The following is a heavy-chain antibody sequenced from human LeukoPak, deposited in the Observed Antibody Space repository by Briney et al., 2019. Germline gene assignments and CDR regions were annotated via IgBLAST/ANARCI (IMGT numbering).Heavy chain of an antibody. CDR3: ARDPEMAAIMDYFDY. J-gene: IGHJ4*02. V-gene: IGHV3-7*01. Sequence: PGGSLRLSCAASGFTFSSYSMSWVRQAPGKGLEWVANIKEDGSEKNYVDSVKGRFTISRDNAKNSLYLQMNSLRAEDTAVYYCARDPEMAAIMDYFDYWGQGTLVTVSS. CDR2: IKEDGSEK. D-gene: IGHD5-24*01. CDR1: GFTFSSYS.